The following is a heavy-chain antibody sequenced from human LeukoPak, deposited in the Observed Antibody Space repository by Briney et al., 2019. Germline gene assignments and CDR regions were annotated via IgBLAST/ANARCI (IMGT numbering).Heavy chain of an antibody. CDR1: GFTFSSYS. CDR3: ARVRVGSSSSLPALLRFNY. D-gene: IGHD6-6*01. CDR2: ISSSSSYI. J-gene: IGHJ4*02. Sequence: GGSLRLSCAASGFTFSSYSMNWVRQAPGKGLEWVSSISSSSSYIYYADSVKGRFTISRDNAKNSLYLQMNSLRAEDTAVYYCARVRVGSSSSLPALLRFNYWGQGTLVTVSS. V-gene: IGHV3-21*01.